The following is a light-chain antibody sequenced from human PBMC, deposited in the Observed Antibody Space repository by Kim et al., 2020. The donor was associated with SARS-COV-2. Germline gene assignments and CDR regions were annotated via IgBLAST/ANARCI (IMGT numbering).Light chain of an antibody. CDR1: QGISSY. J-gene: IGKJ4*01. V-gene: IGKV1-8*01. CDR3: QRNYSYPRT. Sequence: AIRITQSPSSLSASTGDRVTITCRASQGISSYLAWYQQKPGKAPKLLIYAASTLQSGVPSRFSGSGSGTDFTLTISCLQSEDFATYYCQRNYSYPRTFGGGSKVGIK. CDR2: AAS.